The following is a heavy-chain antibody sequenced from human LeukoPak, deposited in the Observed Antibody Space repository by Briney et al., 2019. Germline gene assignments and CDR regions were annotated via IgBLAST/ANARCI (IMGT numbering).Heavy chain of an antibody. CDR1: GGTFSSYA. CDR2: IIPIFGTA. V-gene: IGHV1-69*13. J-gene: IGHJ5*02. Sequence: GASVKVSCKASGGTFSSYAISWVRQVPGQGLEWMGGIIPIFGTANYAQKFQGRVTITADESTSTAYMELSSLRSEDTAVYYCARVEYYDSSALRLYNWFDPWGQGTLVTVSS. D-gene: IGHD3-22*01. CDR3: ARVEYYDSSALRLYNWFDP.